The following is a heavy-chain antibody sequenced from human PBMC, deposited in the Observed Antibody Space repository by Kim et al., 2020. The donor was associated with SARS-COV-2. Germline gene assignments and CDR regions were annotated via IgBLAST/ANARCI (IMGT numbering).Heavy chain of an antibody. J-gene: IGHJ6*02. V-gene: IGHV1-18*04. CDR2: ISAYNGNT. CDR3: AREDWNDVLYWVSDYYGMDV. CDR1: GYTFTSYG. Sequence: ASVKVSCKASGYTFTSYGISWVRQAPGQGLEWMGWISAYNGNTNYAQKLQGRVTMTTDTSTSTAYMELRSLRSDDTAVYYCAREDWNDVLYWVSDYYGMDVWGQGTTVTVSS. D-gene: IGHD1-1*01.